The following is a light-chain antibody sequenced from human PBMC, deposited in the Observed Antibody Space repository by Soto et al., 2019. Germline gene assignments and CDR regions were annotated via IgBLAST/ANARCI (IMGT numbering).Light chain of an antibody. V-gene: IGKV3-11*01. CDR3: QQRGSWPLT. CDR1: QSVLNY. Sequence: IVLTQSPPTLSLSPGERATLSCRASQSVLNYLAWYQQKPGQAPRLLIYDAYNRATGIPARFSGSASGTDFTLTISSLEPEDFAVYYCQQRGSWPLTFGGGTKVEIK. J-gene: IGKJ4*01. CDR2: DAY.